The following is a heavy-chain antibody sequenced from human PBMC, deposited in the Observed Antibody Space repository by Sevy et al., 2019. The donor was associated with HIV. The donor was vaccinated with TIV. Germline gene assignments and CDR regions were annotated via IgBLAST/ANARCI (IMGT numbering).Heavy chain of an antibody. D-gene: IGHD3-22*01. J-gene: IGHJ4*02. CDR2: VYHTGST. CDR1: GVSVSSDTYY. Sequence: SETLSLTCAVSGVSVSSDTYYWSWIRQRPGQGLEWIGYVYHTGSTNYSPSFESRVTISVDTSKNQFSLRRFSVAAADTAVYYCAREPYFFDKSGYYWDYWGQGALVTVSS. V-gene: IGHV4-61*01. CDR3: AREPYFFDKSGYYWDY.